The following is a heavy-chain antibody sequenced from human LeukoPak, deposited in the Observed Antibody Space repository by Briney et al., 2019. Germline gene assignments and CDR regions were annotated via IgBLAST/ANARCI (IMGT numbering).Heavy chain of an antibody. D-gene: IGHD6-13*01. CDR2: ISYDGSNK. CDR1: GFTFSSYG. CDR3: AKAQRASPYSSSSPFDY. V-gene: IGHV3-30*18. J-gene: IGHJ4*02. Sequence: TGGSLRLSCAASGFTFSSYGMHWVRQAPGKGLEWVAVISYDGSNKYYADSVKGRFTISRDNSKNTLYLQMNSLRAEDTAVYYCAKAQRASPYSSSSPFDYWGQGTQVTVSS.